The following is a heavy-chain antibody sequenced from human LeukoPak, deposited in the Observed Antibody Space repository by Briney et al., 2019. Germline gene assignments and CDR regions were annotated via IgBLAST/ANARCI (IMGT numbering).Heavy chain of an antibody. D-gene: IGHD3-10*01. CDR2: ISYDGSDT. CDR3: TKGQSYYGSGRSDY. V-gene: IGHV3-30*18. Sequence: GGSLRLSCAASGFTFSTYGMYWVRQAPGKGLEWVAVISYDGSDTYYGDSVKGRFTISRDNAENTLYLQMNSLSVEDTAVYYCTKGQSYYGSGRSDYWGQGTLVTVSS. J-gene: IGHJ4*02. CDR1: GFTFSTYG.